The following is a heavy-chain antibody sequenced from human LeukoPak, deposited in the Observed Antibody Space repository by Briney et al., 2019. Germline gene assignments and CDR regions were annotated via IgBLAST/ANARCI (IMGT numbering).Heavy chain of an antibody. CDR2: ISAYNGNT. CDR3: ARDQTYSGSGIYTYFDY. D-gene: IGHD3-10*01. Sequence: GASVKVSCTASGYVFSTYGITWVRQVPGQGLEWMGWISAYNGNTKYAQEFQGRVIMTTDTSTSTAYMEMRSLRSDDTAVYYRARDQTYSGSGIYTYFDYWGQGILVTVSS. J-gene: IGHJ4*02. CDR1: GYVFSTYG. V-gene: IGHV1-18*01.